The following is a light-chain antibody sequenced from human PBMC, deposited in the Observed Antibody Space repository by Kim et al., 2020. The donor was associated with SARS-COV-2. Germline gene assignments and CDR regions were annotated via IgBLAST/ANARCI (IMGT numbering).Light chain of an antibody. CDR2: DAS. V-gene: IGKV3-11*01. Sequence: PAERATLSCRASQSVGSYLAWYQQKPGQAPRLLIYDASNRATGIPARFSGSGSGTDFTLTISSLEPEDFAVYYCQQRSNWPPSLTFGGGTKVDIK. CDR3: QQRSNWPPSLT. J-gene: IGKJ4*01. CDR1: QSVGSY.